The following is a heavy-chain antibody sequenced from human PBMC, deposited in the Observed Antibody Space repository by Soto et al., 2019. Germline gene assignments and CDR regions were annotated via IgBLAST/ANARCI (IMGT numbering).Heavy chain of an antibody. J-gene: IGHJ4*02. V-gene: IGHV4-34*01. CDR1: GGSFSCYY. Sequence: PSETLSLTCAVYGGSFSCYYWSWIRQPPGKGLEWIGEINHSGSTNYNPSLKSRVTISVDTSKNQFSLKLSSVTAADTAVYYCAKGGGSARDFDYWGQGALVTVSS. CDR3: AKGGGSARDFDY. CDR2: INHSGST. D-gene: IGHD1-26*01.